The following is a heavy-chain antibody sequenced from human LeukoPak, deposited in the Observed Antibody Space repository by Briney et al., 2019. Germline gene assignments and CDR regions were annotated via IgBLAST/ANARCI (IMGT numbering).Heavy chain of an antibody. CDR1: GGSIGSYY. V-gene: IGHV4-59*01. D-gene: IGHD3-3*01. CDR2: IYYSGST. J-gene: IGHJ6*03. CDR3: ARGGRRIFGVRYYYYYMDV. Sequence: PSETLSLTCTVSGGSIGSYYWSWIRQPPGKGLGWIGYIYYSGSTNYNPSLKSRVTISVDTSKNQFSPKLSSVTAADTAVYYCARGGRRIFGVRYYYYYMDVWGKGTTVTVSS.